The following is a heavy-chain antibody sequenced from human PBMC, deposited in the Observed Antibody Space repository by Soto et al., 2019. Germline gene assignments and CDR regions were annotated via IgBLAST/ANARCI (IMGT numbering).Heavy chain of an antibody. CDR1: GGSVSSGSYY. CDR3: ARSDHYYYDSSGYWDY. V-gene: IGHV4-61*01. CDR2: IYYSGST. J-gene: IGHJ4*02. Sequence: SETLSLTCTVSGGSVSSGSYYWSWIRQPPGKGLEWIGYIYYSGSTNYNPSLKSRVTISVDTSKNQFSLKLSSVTAADTAVYYCARSDHYYYDSSGYWDYWGQGTLVTVSS. D-gene: IGHD3-22*01.